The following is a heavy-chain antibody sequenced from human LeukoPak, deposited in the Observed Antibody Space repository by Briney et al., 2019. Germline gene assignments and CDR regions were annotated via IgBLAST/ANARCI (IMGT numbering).Heavy chain of an antibody. CDR1: GFTFSDYY. D-gene: IGHD6-13*01. J-gene: IGHJ4*02. V-gene: IGHV3-11*04. CDR3: ARDRAGYSSSWSPYSY. CDR2: ISSGSTI. Sequence: GGSLRLSCAASGFTFSDYYMSWIRQAPGKGLEWVSYISSGSTIYYADSVKGRFTISRDNAKNSLYLQMNSLRAEDTAVYYCARDRAGYSSSWSPYSYWGQGTLVTVSS.